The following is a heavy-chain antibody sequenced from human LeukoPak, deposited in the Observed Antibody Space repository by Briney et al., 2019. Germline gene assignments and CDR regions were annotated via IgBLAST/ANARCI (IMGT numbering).Heavy chain of an antibody. J-gene: IGHJ4*02. CDR1: GFTFSSYN. D-gene: IGHD3-10*01. CDR2: ILDDGSKK. Sequence: PGGSLRLSCAASGFTFSSYNMNWVRQPPGKGLEWVAVILDDGSKKYYADSVKGRFTISRDNSKNTLYLQMNSLRAEDTAVYYCAREFRLLLWFGELAYWGQGTLVTVSS. V-gene: IGHV3-30*03. CDR3: AREFRLLLWFGELAY.